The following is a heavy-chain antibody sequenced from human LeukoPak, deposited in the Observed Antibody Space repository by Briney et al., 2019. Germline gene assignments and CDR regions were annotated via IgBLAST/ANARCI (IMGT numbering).Heavy chain of an antibody. CDR3: ATGQYYSGSSYNTFDY. Sequence: SETLPLTCTVSGGSISSSSYYWGWIRQPPGKGLEWIGSIYYSGRTYYNPSLKSRVTISVDTSKNQFSLKLSSVTAADTAVYYCATGQYYSGSSYNTFDYWGQGTLVTVSS. CDR2: IYYSGRT. J-gene: IGHJ4*02. D-gene: IGHD3-10*01. CDR1: GGSISSSSYY. V-gene: IGHV4-39*01.